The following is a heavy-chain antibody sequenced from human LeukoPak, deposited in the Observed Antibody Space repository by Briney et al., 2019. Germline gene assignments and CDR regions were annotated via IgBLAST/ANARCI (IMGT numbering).Heavy chain of an antibody. CDR2: IHSGGST. D-gene: IGHD1-26*01. CDR3: TRANSATIPGVDP. J-gene: IGHJ5*02. CDR1: GLTVSSNY. Sequence: GGSLRLSCAPSGLTVSSNYMSWVRQAPGKGLEWVSIIHSGGSTYYADSVKGRFTISRDNSKNTLYLQMNSLRAEDTAVYYCTRANSATIPGVDPWGQGTLVTVSS. V-gene: IGHV3-53*01.